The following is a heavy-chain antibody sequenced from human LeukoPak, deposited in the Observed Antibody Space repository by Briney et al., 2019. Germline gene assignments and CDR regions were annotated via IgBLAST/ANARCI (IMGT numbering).Heavy chain of an antibody. Sequence: EASVRVSCKASGYTFNKYGISWLRQAPGQGLEWMGWSSTYNGDTKSAQKLQGRVTMTTDTPTSTAYMELRSLRSDDTAMYYCVRDRSGSLLAFDIWGQGTMVTVSS. D-gene: IGHD3-10*01. CDR1: GYTFNKYG. J-gene: IGHJ3*02. V-gene: IGHV1-18*01. CDR2: SSTYNGDT. CDR3: VRDRSGSLLAFDI.